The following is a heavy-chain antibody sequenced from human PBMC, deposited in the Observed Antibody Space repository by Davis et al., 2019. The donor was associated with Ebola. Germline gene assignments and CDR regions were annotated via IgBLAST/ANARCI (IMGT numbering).Heavy chain of an antibody. CDR2: IIPIFGTV. J-gene: IGHJ4*02. CDR1: GGTFSSYA. Sequence: AASVKVSCKASGGTFSSYAISWVRQAPGQGLEWMGGIIPIFGTVNYAQKFQGRVTITADESTGTAYMELSSLRSEDTAVYYCARDHNIGSHNPSPAAMGYWGQGTLVTVSS. D-gene: IGHD1-26*01. CDR3: ARDHNIGSHNPSPAAMGY. V-gene: IGHV1-69*13.